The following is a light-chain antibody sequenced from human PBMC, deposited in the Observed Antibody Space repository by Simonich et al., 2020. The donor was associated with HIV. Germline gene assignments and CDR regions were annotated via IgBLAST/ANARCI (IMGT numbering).Light chain of an antibody. Sequence: EIVLTQSPVTLSLSPGERATLSCRASQSVSSSYLAWYQQKPGQAPRLLIYGASSRATGIPDRVSGSGSGTDFTLTISRLEPEDFATYYCQQYNSYSLTFGGGTKVEIK. CDR1: QSVSSSY. CDR3: QQYNSYSLT. CDR2: GAS. V-gene: IGKV3-20*01. J-gene: IGKJ4*01.